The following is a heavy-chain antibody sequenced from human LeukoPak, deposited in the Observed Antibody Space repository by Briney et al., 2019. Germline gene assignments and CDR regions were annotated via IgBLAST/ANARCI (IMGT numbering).Heavy chain of an antibody. CDR1: GFTFSDYY. Sequence: GGSLRLSCAASGFTFSDYYMSWIRQTPGKGLEWASYISSSGSTIYYADSVKGRFTISRDNAKNSLYLQMNSLRAEDTAVYYCARDNYYDSSGYLGYWGQRTLVTVSS. CDR3: ARDNYYDSSGYLGY. V-gene: IGHV3-11*04. D-gene: IGHD3-22*01. CDR2: ISSSGSTI. J-gene: IGHJ4*02.